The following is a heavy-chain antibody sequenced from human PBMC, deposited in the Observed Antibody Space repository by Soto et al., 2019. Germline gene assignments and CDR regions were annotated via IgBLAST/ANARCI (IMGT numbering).Heavy chain of an antibody. Sequence: EVQLLESGGGLVQPGGSLSLSCTASGFTFSPYALSWVRQAPGKGLEWVSTISDSGSTYYADSVKGRFTISRDNSKNTLYLEMNSLRAEDTAVYYCAKDKGGRYCSRTSCLYSFDYWGQGTLVTVSS. CDR3: AKDKGGRYCSRTSCLYSFDY. V-gene: IGHV3-23*01. CDR1: GFTFSPYA. J-gene: IGHJ4*02. D-gene: IGHD2-2*01. CDR2: ISDSGST.